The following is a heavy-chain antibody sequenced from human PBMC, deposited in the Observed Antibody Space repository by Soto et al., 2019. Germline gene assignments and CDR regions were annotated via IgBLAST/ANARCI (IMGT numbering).Heavy chain of an antibody. Sequence: PSETLSLTCTVSGGSISSGDYYWSWIRQPPGKGLESIGYIYYNGNTYYSPSLKSRVTMSVDTSKNQFSLKLSSVTATDTAVYYCATIFGVGGDYWGQGTLVTAPQ. CDR3: ATIFGVGGDY. CDR1: GGSISSGDYY. V-gene: IGHV4-30-4*01. D-gene: IGHD3-3*01. CDR2: IYYNGNT. J-gene: IGHJ4*02.